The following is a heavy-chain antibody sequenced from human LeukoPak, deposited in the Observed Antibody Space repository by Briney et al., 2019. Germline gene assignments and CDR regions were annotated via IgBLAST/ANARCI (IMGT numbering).Heavy chain of an antibody. V-gene: IGHV1-2*02. CDR3: ARDGPYYDFWSGYSRSTGFDP. J-gene: IGHJ5*02. D-gene: IGHD3-3*01. CDR1: GYTFTGYY. Sequence: ASVEVSCKASGYTFTGYYMHWVRQAPGQGLEWMGWINPNSGGTNYAQKFQGRVTMTRDTSISTAYMELSRLRSDDTAVYYCARDGPYYDFWSGYSRSTGFDPWGQGTLVTVSS. CDR2: INPNSGGT.